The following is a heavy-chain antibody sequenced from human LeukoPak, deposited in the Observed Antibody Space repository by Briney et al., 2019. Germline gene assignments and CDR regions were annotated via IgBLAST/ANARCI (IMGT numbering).Heavy chain of an antibody. J-gene: IGHJ4*02. D-gene: IGHD2-21*01. CDR1: GFTFSNFA. CDR2: VCSSASNT. Sequence: PGESLRLSCAASGFTFSNFAMSWVRQPAGKGLEWVSAVCSSASNTYYADSVKGRFTVSRDNSRNILDLQMNSLRAEDTAVYYCAKKGGLWYFDYWGQGTLVTVSS. CDR3: AKKGGLWYFDY. V-gene: IGHV3-23*05.